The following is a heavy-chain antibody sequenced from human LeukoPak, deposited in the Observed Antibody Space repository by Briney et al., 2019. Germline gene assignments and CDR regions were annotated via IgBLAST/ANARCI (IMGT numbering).Heavy chain of an antibody. Sequence: GESLQISCQGSGYSFTSYWIGWVRQMPGKGLEWMGIIYPGDSDTRYSPSFQGQVTISADKSISTAYLQWSSLKASDTAMYYCARSPTPTLWYYFDYWGQGTLVTVSS. CDR1: GYSFTSYW. CDR3: ARSPTPTLWYYFDY. V-gene: IGHV5-51*01. J-gene: IGHJ4*02. D-gene: IGHD3-10*01. CDR2: IYPGDSDT.